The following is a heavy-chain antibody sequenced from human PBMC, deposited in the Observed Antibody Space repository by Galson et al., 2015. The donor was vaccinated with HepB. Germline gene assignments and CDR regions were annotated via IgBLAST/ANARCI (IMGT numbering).Heavy chain of an antibody. CDR2: IKQDGSEK. Sequence: SLRLSCAASGFTFSSYWMSWVRQAPGKGLEWVANIKQDGSEKYYVDSAKGRFTISRDNAKNSLFLQMNSLRAEDTAVYYCARVSGWMDYFDYWGQGTLVTVSS. D-gene: IGHD6-19*01. J-gene: IGHJ4*02. CDR1: GFTFSSYW. V-gene: IGHV3-7*01. CDR3: ARVSGWMDYFDY.